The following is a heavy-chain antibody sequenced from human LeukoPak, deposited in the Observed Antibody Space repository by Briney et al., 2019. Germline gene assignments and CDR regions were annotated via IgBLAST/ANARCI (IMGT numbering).Heavy chain of an antibody. Sequence: PGGSLRLSCAASGFTFSNYWTHWVRQAPGKGLVWVSRINSDGSSTNYADSVKGRFTISRDNAKNTLYLQMNSLRAEDTAVYYCARVGPYSGSYSFDYWGQGTLVTVSS. CDR3: ARVGPYSGSYSFDY. CDR2: INSDGSST. J-gene: IGHJ4*02. CDR1: GFTFSNYW. D-gene: IGHD1-26*01. V-gene: IGHV3-74*01.